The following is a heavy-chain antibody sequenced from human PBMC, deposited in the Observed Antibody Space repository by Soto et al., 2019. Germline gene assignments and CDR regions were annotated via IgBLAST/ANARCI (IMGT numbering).Heavy chain of an antibody. CDR3: ARGRYYGSGTYYYFYSGMDV. J-gene: IGHJ6*02. Sequence: PPETLSLTCTVSGGYINSGDYYWTWVRPPAGKGREGNGNIFHSGRTYYTPSLQSRVTSSLDTYKNHCSLKLSSVTPADTAVYDCARGRYYGSGTYYYFYSGMDVWGQGTTVTVSS. CDR2: IFHSGRT. D-gene: IGHD3-10*01. V-gene: IGHV4-30-4*01. CDR1: GGYINSGDYY.